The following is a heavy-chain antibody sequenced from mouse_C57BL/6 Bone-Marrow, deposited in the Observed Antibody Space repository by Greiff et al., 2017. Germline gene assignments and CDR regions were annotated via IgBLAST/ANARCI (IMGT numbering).Heavy chain of an antibody. J-gene: IGHJ2*01. CDR2: ISDGGSYT. CDR1: GFTFSSYA. Sequence: EVKLLESGGGLVKPGGSLKLSCAASGFTFSSYAMSWVRQTPEKRLEWVATISDGGSYTYYPDNVTGRFTISRDNAKNNLYLQMSQLKSEDTAMYYCARDTLYYGNYDYWGQGTTLTVSS. D-gene: IGHD2-1*01. CDR3: ARDTLYYGNYDY. V-gene: IGHV5-4*01.